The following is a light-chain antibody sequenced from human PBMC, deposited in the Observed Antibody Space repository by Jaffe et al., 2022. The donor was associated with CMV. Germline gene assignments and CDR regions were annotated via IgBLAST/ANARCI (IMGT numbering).Light chain of an antibody. Sequence: DIQMSQSPSTLSASIGDRVTITCRASQSIDRWLAWYQQRPGKGPKLLIYAASTLENGVPSRFSGGGSGAEFTLTISSLQPEDFGTYYCQQYHRHSYPTFGQGTKVEIK. CDR1: QSIDRW. CDR3: QQYHRHSYPT. CDR2: AAS. J-gene: IGKJ1*01. V-gene: IGKV1-5*03.